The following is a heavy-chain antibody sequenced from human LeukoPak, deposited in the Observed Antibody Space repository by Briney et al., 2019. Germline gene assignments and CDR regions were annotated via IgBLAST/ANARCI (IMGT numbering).Heavy chain of an antibody. CDR1: GGSFSSSY. Sequence: SETLSLTCTVSGGSFSSSYWNWIRQFPGNKLEWIGYIYYSGTTHYNPSLKSRVTISADTSKSQISLKLTSVTAADTAVYYCARESGTYGYDHWGQGTLVTVSS. CDR2: IYYSGTT. CDR3: ARESGTYGYDH. D-gene: IGHD5-24*01. J-gene: IGHJ4*02. V-gene: IGHV4-59*01.